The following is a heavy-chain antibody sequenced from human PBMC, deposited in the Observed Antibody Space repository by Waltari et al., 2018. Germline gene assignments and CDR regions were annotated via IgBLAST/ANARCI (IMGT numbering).Heavy chain of an antibody. CDR3: ASPIAAAGKGYYYYGMDV. V-gene: IGHV4-38-2*01. J-gene: IGHJ6*02. CDR2: IYHSGGT. CDR1: GYSISSGYY. D-gene: IGHD6-13*01. Sequence: QVQLQESGPGLVKPSETLSLTCAVSGYSISSGYYWGWIRQPPGKGLEWIGSIYHSGGTYYNPSLKSRVTISVDTAKNQFSLKLRSVTAADTAVYYGASPIAAAGKGYYYYGMDVWGQGTTVTVSS.